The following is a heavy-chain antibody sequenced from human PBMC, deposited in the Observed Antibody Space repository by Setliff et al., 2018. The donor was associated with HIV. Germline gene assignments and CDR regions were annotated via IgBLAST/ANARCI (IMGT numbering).Heavy chain of an antibody. CDR1: GYTFRYAW. CDR3: AKELAASGLGYFDS. Sequence: GSLRLSCVPSGYTFRYAWMSWVRQAPGEGLEWVSAILSTGERTFYADSVKGRFTISRDNSKNTVYLQMNSLRAEDTAEYYCAKELAASGLGYFDSWGRGILVTVSS. V-gene: IGHV3-23*01. J-gene: IGHJ4*02. D-gene: IGHD3-22*01. CDR2: ILSTGERT.